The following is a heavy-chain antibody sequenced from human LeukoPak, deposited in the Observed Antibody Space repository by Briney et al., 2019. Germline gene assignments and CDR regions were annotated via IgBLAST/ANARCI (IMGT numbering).Heavy chain of an antibody. D-gene: IGHD3-22*01. V-gene: IGHV3-7*01. J-gene: IGHJ3*02. CDR2: IHQDGNEK. Sequence: GGSLRLSCAASGFTFSTYWMSWVRQAPGKGLEWVANIHQDGNEKYYVDSVKGRFTMSRDNPKNSLYLQMNSLRADDTAIYYCARSPYYIAFDIWGQGTVVTISS. CDR3: ARSPYYIAFDI. CDR1: GFTFSTYW.